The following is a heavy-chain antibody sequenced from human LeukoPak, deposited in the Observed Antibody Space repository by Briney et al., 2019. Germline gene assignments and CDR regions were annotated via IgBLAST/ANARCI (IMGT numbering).Heavy chain of an antibody. D-gene: IGHD1-26*01. Sequence: SETLSLTCTVSGGSISSYYWTWIRQPPGKGLEWIGYIYYSGSTNYNPSLKSRVTISVDTSKNQFSLKLNSVTAADTAFYYCARSGSYHNNFDYWGQGILVPVSS. CDR1: GGSISSYY. CDR2: IYYSGST. J-gene: IGHJ4*02. V-gene: IGHV4-59*01. CDR3: ARSGSYHNNFDY.